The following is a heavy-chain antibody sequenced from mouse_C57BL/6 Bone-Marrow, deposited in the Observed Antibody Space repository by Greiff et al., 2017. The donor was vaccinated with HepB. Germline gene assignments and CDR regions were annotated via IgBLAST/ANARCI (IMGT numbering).Heavy chain of an antibody. J-gene: IGHJ1*03. D-gene: IGHD2-4*01. CDR2: INPSNGGT. V-gene: IGHV1-53*01. Sequence: QVQLQQPGTELVKPGASVKLSCKASGYTFTSYWMHWVKQRPGQGLEWIGNINPSNGGTNYNEKFKSKATLTVDKSSSTAYMQLSSLTSEDSAVYYCARGDYDVGPWYFDVWGTGTTVTVSS. CDR3: ARGDYDVGPWYFDV. CDR1: GYTFTSYW.